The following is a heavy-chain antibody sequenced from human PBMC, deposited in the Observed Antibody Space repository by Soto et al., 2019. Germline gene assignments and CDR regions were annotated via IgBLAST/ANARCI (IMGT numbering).Heavy chain of an antibody. CDR1: GFPFSSYE. Sequence: VGFQRLSCAASGFPFSSYERKWVRQAPGKGLEWVSYISSSGSTIYYADSVKGRFTISRDNAKNSLYLQMNSLRAEDTAVYYCASGYCSGGSCPRDYWGQGTLVTVSS. CDR3: ASGYCSGGSCPRDY. CDR2: ISSSGSTI. J-gene: IGHJ4*02. D-gene: IGHD2-15*01. V-gene: IGHV3-48*03.